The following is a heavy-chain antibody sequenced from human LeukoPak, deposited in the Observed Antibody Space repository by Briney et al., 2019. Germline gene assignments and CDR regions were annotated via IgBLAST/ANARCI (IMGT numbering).Heavy chain of an antibody. CDR2: ISGSGGST. D-gene: IGHD3-22*01. CDR3: AKQSPVRDHYFDSSGPLDY. CDR1: GFTFSSYA. V-gene: IGHV3-23*01. J-gene: IGHJ4*02. Sequence: AGGSLRLSCAASGFTFSSYAMSWVRQAPGKGLEWVSAISGSGGSTYYADSVKGRFTISRDNSKNTLYLQMNSLRAEDTAVYYCAKQSPVRDHYFDSSGPLDYWGQGTLVTVSS.